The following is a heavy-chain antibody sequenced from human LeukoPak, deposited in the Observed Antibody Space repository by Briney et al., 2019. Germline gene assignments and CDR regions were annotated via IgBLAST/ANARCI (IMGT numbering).Heavy chain of an antibody. D-gene: IGHD2-21*02. CDR1: GYTFTSYY. J-gene: IGHJ4*02. Sequence: ASVKVSCKASGYTFTSYYMHWVRQAPGQGLEWMGIINPSGGSTSYAQKFQGRVTMTRDTSTSTVYMELSSLRSEDTAVYYCARDHYHKIHSVMVTAPDYWGQGTLVTVSS. V-gene: IGHV1-46*01. CDR3: ARDHYHKIHSVMVTAPDY. CDR2: INPSGGST.